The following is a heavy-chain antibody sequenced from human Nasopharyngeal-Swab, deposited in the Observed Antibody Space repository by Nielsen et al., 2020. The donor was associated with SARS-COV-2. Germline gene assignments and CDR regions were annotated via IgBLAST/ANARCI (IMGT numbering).Heavy chain of an antibody. V-gene: IGHV3-23*01. CDR2: ISGNDNTT. CDR3: AKAPYLRGLDV. CDR1: GFTFSSYA. Sequence: GSLRLSCAASGFTFSSYAMSWVRQAPGKGLEWASIISGNDNTTYYADSVKDRFTISRDNSKNTLYLQTNSLRVEDTAVYYCAKAPYLRGLDVWGQGTTVTVSS. J-gene: IGHJ6*02. D-gene: IGHD2-21*01.